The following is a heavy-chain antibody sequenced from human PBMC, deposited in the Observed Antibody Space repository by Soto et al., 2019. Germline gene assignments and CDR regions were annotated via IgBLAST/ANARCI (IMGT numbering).Heavy chain of an antibody. Sequence: SVKVSCKASGGTFSSYAISWVRQAPGQGLEWMGGIIPIFGTANYAQKFQGRVTITADESTSTAYMELSSLRSEDTAVYYCATDGYCSGGSCYIYDYWGQGTLVTVS. D-gene: IGHD2-15*01. CDR1: GGTFSSYA. J-gene: IGHJ4*02. V-gene: IGHV1-69*13. CDR2: IIPIFGTA. CDR3: ATDGYCSGGSCYIYDY.